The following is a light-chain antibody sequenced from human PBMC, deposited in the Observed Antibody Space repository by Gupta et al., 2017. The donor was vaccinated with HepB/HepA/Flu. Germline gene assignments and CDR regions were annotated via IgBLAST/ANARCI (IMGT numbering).Light chain of an antibody. CDR3: MQALETPLT. CDR1: QSLLHSSRYNH. J-gene: IGKJ4*01. Sequence: DIVMTQSPLSLAVTPGEPASISCRPSQSLLHSSRYNHLDWYLQKPGQPPQILIYLGSNRAPGVPDRFSGSGSGTDFTLKIDRVEADDVGFYYCMQALETPLTFGGGTKVEIK. CDR2: LGS. V-gene: IGKV2-28*01.